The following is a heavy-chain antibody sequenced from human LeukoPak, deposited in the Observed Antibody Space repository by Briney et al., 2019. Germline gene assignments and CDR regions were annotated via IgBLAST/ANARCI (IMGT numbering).Heavy chain of an antibody. D-gene: IGHD6-13*01. J-gene: IGHJ4*02. V-gene: IGHV4-59*01. Sequence: SETLSLTCNVSGGSIGSFYWSWVRQSPGKGLEWIGYLLYGASTNYHPSPKSRVSISVDTTKNQFFLSLTSVTTADTAVYYCSAYSSSWYHGTNFDYWGQGTLVTVSS. CDR1: GGSIGSFY. CDR3: SAYSSSWYHGTNFDY. CDR2: LLYGAST.